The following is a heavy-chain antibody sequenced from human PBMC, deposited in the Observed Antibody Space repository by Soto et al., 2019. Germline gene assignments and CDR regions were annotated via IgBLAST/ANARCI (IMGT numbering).Heavy chain of an antibody. Sequence: GGSLRLSCAASGFTFSSYSMNWVRQAPGKGLEWVSSISSSSSYIYYADSVKGRFTISRDNAKNSLYLQMNSLRAEDTAVYYCASYGGLDAFDIWGQGTMVTVSS. V-gene: IGHV3-21*01. D-gene: IGHD4-17*01. CDR3: ASYGGLDAFDI. CDR2: ISSSSSYI. J-gene: IGHJ3*02. CDR1: GFTFSSYS.